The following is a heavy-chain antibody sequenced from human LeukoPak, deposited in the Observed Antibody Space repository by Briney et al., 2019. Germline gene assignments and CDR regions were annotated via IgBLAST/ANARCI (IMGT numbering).Heavy chain of an antibody. CDR1: GGTFSSYA. CDR2: IIPIFGTA. D-gene: IGHD6-13*01. J-gene: IGHJ6*02. V-gene: IGHV1-69*13. Sequence: VASVTVSCKASGGTFSSYAISWVRQAPGQGLEWMGGIIPIFGTANYAQKFQGRVTITADESTSTAYMELSSLRSEDTAVYYCAAPYSNNYYYYGMDVWGQGTTVTVSS. CDR3: AAPYSNNYYYYGMDV.